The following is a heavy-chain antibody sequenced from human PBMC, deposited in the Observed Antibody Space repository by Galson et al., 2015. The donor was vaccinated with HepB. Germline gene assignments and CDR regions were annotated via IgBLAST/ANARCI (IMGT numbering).Heavy chain of an antibody. J-gene: IGHJ4*02. Sequence: SLRLSCAASGFTFSSYAMSWVRQAPGKGLEWVSAISGTGGNTYYADSVKGRFTISRDNSKNTLYLQMNSLRAEDTAVYYCAKSPYYDILTGYPSSFDYWGQGTLVTVPS. CDR2: ISGTGGNT. V-gene: IGHV3-23*01. D-gene: IGHD3-9*01. CDR3: AKSPYYDILTGYPSSFDY. CDR1: GFTFSSYA.